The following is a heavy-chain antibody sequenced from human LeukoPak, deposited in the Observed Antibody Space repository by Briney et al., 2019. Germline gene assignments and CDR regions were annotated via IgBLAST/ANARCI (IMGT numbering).Heavy chain of an antibody. Sequence: GASVKVSCKASGYTFTSYGISWVRQAPGQGLEWMGWISDYNGNTKNAQKLQGRVTMTTDTSTSTAYMELRSLRSDDTAVYYCARDGRHRYYYDSSGFYGSWFDPWGQGTLVTVSS. CDR3: ARDGRHRYYYDSSGFYGSWFDP. CDR1: GYTFTSYG. D-gene: IGHD3-22*01. CDR2: ISDYNGNT. V-gene: IGHV1-18*01. J-gene: IGHJ5*02.